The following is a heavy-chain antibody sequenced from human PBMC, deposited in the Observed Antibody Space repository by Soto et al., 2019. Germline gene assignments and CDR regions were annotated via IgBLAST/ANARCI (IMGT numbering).Heavy chain of an antibody. Sequence: QVQLVESGGGVVQPGRSLRLSCAASGFTFSNYGMHWVRQAPGKGLEWVAVISYDGSNKYYADSVKGRFTISRDNSKNTLYLQMNSLRAEDTAVYYCANGSAARRGLGWFDPWGQGTLVTVSS. J-gene: IGHJ5*02. V-gene: IGHV3-30*18. CDR1: GFTFSNYG. CDR3: ANGSAARRGLGWFDP. CDR2: ISYDGSNK. D-gene: IGHD6-6*01.